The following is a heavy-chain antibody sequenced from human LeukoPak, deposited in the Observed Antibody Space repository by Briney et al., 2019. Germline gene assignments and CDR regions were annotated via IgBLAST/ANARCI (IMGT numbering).Heavy chain of an antibody. J-gene: IGHJ3*02. CDR3: ARDSGYSRSDAFDI. V-gene: IGHV4-59*01. D-gene: IGHD6-6*01. CDR1: GGSIRSYY. CDR2: IYDSGST. Sequence: SETLSLTCTVAGGSIRSYYWSWIRQPPGKEQEWIGYIYDSGSTNYNPALKSRVTISVDPSKNQFSLKLSSVTAADTAVYYCARDSGYSRSDAFDIWGQGTMVTVSS.